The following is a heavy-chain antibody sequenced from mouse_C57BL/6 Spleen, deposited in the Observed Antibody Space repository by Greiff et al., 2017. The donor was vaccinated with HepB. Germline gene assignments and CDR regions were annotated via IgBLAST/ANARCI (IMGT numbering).Heavy chain of an antibody. CDR1: GYTFTSYW. V-gene: IGHV1-55*01. CDR3: ARGGYSNYGDYYAMDY. D-gene: IGHD2-5*01. Sequence: QVQLQQSGAELVKPGASVKMSCKASGYTFTSYWITWVKQRPGQGLEWIGDIYPGSGSTNYNEKFKSKATLTVDTSSSTAYMQLSSLTSEDSAVYYCARGGYSNYGDYYAMDYWGQGTSVTVSS. J-gene: IGHJ4*01. CDR2: IYPGSGST.